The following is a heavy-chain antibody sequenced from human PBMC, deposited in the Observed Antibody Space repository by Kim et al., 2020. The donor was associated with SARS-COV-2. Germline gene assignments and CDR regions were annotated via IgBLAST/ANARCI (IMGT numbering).Heavy chain of an antibody. CDR2: VDGDGTRT. V-gene: IGHV3-74*01. CDR1: GFTFSTYW. D-gene: IGHD6-13*01. J-gene: IGHJ2*01. CDR3: TSGGAAGTFAN. Sequence: GGSLRLSCAASGFTFSTYWMHWVRQAPGKGLVWVSHVDGDGTRTTYADSVKGRFTVSRDNAKNTLFLQMNGLSAEDTAIYYCTSGGAAGTFANWGRGTLVTVSS.